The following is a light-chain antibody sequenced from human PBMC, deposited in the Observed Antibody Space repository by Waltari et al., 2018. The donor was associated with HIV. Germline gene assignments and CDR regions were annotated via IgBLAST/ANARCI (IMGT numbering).Light chain of an antibody. J-gene: IGKJ4*01. CDR3: QQLKTYPLS. CDR2: SVS. V-gene: IGKV1-9*01. Sequence: IQLTQSPSFLSASVGERLPITCRATQGVGRDLAWYQQKPGKAPNLLIYSVSVLQTGVPSRFSGSGSGTEFTLTISGLQPEDFATYYCQQLKTYPLSFGGGTKVEIK. CDR1: QGVGRD.